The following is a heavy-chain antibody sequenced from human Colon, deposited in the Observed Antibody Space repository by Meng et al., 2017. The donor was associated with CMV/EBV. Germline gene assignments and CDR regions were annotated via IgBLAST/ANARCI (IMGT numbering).Heavy chain of an antibody. CDR3: AKVLYITAVAEGFDI. Sequence: GESLKISCAASGFTFSDYYMTWIRQAPGKGLEWLSYITNGGDAIYTADSVKGRFTISRDNAKNSLYLQMNSLRAEDTAMYYCAKVLYITAVAEGFDIWGQGTLVTVSS. J-gene: IGHJ3*02. CDR1: GFTFSDYY. V-gene: IGHV3-11*01. CDR2: ITNGGDAI. D-gene: IGHD1-14*01.